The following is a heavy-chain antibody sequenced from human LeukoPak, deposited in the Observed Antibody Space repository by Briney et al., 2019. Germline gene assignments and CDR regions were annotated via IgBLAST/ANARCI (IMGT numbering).Heavy chain of an antibody. CDR2: INPDGGSI. CDR3: ARHLGGSGGSESDY. Sequence: GGSLRLSCAASGFTFSRYWMHWVRQAPGKGLVWVSRINPDGGSITYADSVKGRFTISRDNAKNTLYLQMNSLRADDTAVYYCARHLGGSGGSESDYWGQGTLVTVSS. V-gene: IGHV3-74*01. CDR1: GFTFSRYW. J-gene: IGHJ4*02. D-gene: IGHD3-10*01.